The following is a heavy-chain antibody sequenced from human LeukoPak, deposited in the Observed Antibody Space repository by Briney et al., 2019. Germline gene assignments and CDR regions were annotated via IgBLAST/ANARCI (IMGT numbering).Heavy chain of an antibody. CDR3: AGSVTIFGVVIKRGFDWFDP. Sequence: GASVKVSCKASGYTFTGYYMHWVRQAPGQGLEWMGWIIPIFGTANYAQKFQGRVTITADESTSTAYMELSSLRSEDTAVYYCAGSVTIFGVVIKRGFDWFDPWGQGTLVTVSS. CDR1: GYTFTGYY. J-gene: IGHJ5*02. D-gene: IGHD3-3*01. V-gene: IGHV1-69*13. CDR2: IIPIFGTA.